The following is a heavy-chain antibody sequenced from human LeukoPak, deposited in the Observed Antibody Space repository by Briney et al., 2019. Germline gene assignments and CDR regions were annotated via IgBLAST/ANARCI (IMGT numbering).Heavy chain of an antibody. Sequence: GGSLRLSCAASGFIFSRYGMHWVRQAPGKGLEWVAVMVYDGSNQYYADSVKGRFTISRDTSKNTLYLQMNSLRAEDTAVYYCARDSAVATYYGVDVWGQGTTVTVSS. CDR3: ARDSAVATYYGVDV. CDR1: GFIFSRYG. V-gene: IGHV3-30*03. J-gene: IGHJ6*02. CDR2: MVYDGSNQ. D-gene: IGHD6-19*01.